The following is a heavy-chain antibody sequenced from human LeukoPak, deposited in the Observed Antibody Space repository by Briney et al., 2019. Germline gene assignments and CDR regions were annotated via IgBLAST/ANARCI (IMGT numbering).Heavy chain of an antibody. CDR1: GGSISSSSYY. CDR2: IYYSGST. CDR3: ARSLYGDYAY. V-gene: IGHV4-39*01. Sequence: SETLSLTCTVSGGSISSSSYYWGWIRQPLGKGLEWIGSIYYSGSTYYNPSLKSRVTISVDTSKNQFSLKLSSVTAADTAVYYCARSLYGDYAYWGQGTLVTVSS. D-gene: IGHD4-17*01. J-gene: IGHJ4*02.